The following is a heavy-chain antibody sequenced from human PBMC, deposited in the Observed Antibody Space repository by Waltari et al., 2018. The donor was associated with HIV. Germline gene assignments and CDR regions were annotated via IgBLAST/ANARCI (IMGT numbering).Heavy chain of an antibody. CDR1: GGSFSGYY. J-gene: IGHJ4*02. V-gene: IGHV4-34*01. CDR2: INHSGST. CDR3: ARAGGIAAAGTLVIVGFDY. Sequence: QVQLQQWGAGLLKPSETLSLTCAVYGGSFSGYYWSWIRQPPGKGLEWIGEINHSGSTNYNPSLKSRVTISVDTSKNQFSLKLSSVTAADTAVYYCARAGGIAAAGTLVIVGFDYWGQGTLVTVSS. D-gene: IGHD6-13*01.